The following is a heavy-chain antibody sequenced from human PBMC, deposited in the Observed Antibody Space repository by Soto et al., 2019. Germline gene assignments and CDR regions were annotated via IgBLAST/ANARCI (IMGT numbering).Heavy chain of an antibody. CDR2: MNPNSGNT. J-gene: IGHJ5*02. CDR3: ARDWGVAGYNWFDP. Sequence: ASVKVSCKASGYTFTSYDINWVRQATGQGLEWMGWMNPNSGNTGYAQKFQGRVTMTRDTSTSTVYMELSSLRSEDTAVYYCARDWGVAGYNWFDPWGQGTLVTVSS. V-gene: IGHV1-8*01. CDR1: GYTFTSYD. D-gene: IGHD6-19*01.